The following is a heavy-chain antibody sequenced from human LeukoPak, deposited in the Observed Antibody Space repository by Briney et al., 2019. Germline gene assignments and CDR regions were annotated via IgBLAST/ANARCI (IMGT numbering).Heavy chain of an antibody. V-gene: IGHV3-7*02. CDR1: GFTFNTHW. CDR2: INPDGNQK. D-gene: IGHD6-13*01. J-gene: IGHJ3*02. CDR3: VGRSSSSLPYI. Sequence: GGSLRLSCTVSGFTFNTHWMNWVRQAPGKGLEWVANINPDGNQKFYVGSVEGRFTISRDNAKDSLYLQMNSLRVEDTAVYYCVGRSSSSLPYIWGQGTMVTVSS.